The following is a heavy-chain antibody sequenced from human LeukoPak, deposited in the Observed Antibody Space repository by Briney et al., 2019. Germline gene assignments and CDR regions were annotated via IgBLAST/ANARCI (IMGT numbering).Heavy chain of an antibody. CDR2: ISGSGGST. CDR3: AKGVVGATISPFFDY. D-gene: IGHD1-26*01. Sequence: GGSLRLSGAASGFTFSSYAMSGVRQAPGKGLEWVSAISGSGGSTYYADSVKGRFTISRDNSKNTLYLQMNSLRVEDTAVYYCAKGVVGATISPFFDYWGQGTLVTVSS. J-gene: IGHJ4*02. CDR1: GFTFSSYA. V-gene: IGHV3-23*01.